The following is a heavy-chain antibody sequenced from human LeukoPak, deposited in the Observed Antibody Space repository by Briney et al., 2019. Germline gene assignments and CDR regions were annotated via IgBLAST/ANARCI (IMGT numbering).Heavy chain of an antibody. V-gene: IGHV3-23*01. CDR3: AKSYKRYCSSTSCPDFDY. D-gene: IGHD2-2*01. CDR1: GFTFSSYA. Sequence: PGGSLRLSCVASGFTFSSYAMNWVRQTPGKGLEWISSIIHSGINIYYADSVKGRFTISRDNSKNTLYLQMDSLRAEDTAVYYCAKSYKRYCSSTSCPDFDYWGQGTLVTVSS. CDR2: IIHSGINI. J-gene: IGHJ4*02.